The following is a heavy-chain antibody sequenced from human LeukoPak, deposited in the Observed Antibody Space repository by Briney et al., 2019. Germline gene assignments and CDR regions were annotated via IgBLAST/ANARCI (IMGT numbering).Heavy chain of an antibody. CDR3: ARGGGLDV. CDR2: INHNGNVN. Sequence: GGSLRLSCEGSAFIFSGHWMNWVGQTPGKGLEWVASINHNGNVNYYVDSVKGRFTISRDNAKNSLYLQMSNLRAEDTAVYFCARGGGLDVWGQGATVTVSS. J-gene: IGHJ6*02. CDR1: AFIFSGHW. D-gene: IGHD3-16*01. V-gene: IGHV3-7*03.